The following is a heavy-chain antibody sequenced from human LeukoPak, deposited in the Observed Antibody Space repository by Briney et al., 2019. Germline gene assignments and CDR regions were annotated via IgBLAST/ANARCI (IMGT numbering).Heavy chain of an antibody. D-gene: IGHD2-2*01. J-gene: IGHJ4*02. CDR2: INPNSGGT. V-gene: IGHV1-2*02. CDR3: ARGTRSVVVVPAASLDY. CDR1: GYTFTGYY. Sequence: EASVKVSCKASGYTFTGYYMHWVRQAPGQGLEWMGWINPNSGGTNYAQKFQGRVTMTRDTSISTAYMELNRLRSDDTAVYYCARGTRSVVVVPAASLDYWGQGTLVTVSS.